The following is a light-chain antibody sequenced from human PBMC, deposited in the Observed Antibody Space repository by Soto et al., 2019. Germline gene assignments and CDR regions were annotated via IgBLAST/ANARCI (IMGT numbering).Light chain of an antibody. Sequence: IQLTQSPSSLSASVGDRVTSTCRAILGVSTTGAWYQQKGEDAPKLLIYAAFILQSGVPSRFSGYGSGTDFTLSISSLQPEDFATYYCQQADSFPITFGQGTRLEIK. CDR1: LGVSTT. J-gene: IGKJ5*01. V-gene: IGKV1-12*01. CDR2: AAF. CDR3: QQADSFPIT.